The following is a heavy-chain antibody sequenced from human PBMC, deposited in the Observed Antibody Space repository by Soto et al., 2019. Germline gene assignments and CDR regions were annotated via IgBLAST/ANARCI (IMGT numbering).Heavy chain of an antibody. CDR3: ARIVFHYTSASVDY. V-gene: IGHV4-31*03. D-gene: IGHD2-2*02. J-gene: IGHJ4*02. CDR2: ISNSGSA. CDR1: GGSISSGGYY. Sequence: QVQLQESGPGLVKPSQTLSLMCTVSGGSISSGGYYWNWIRQHPGRGLEWIGYISNSGSAFYNPPLTSRVAISADTSKNQFSLKLSSVTAADTAVYFCARIVFHYTSASVDYWGQGTLVTVSS.